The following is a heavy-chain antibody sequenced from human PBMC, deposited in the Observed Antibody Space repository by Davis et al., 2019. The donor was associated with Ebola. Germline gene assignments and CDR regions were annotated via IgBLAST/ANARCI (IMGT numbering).Heavy chain of an antibody. CDR1: GFTFSSYA. D-gene: IGHD6-6*01. V-gene: IGHV3-23*01. CDR3: AKVSIDYYYYYGMDV. Sequence: GESLKISCAASGFTFSSYAMSWVRQAPGKGLEWVSAISGSGGSTYYADSVKGRFTISRDNSKNTLYLQMNSLRAEDTAVYYCAKVSIDYYYYYGMDVWGQGTTVTVSS. CDR2: ISGSGGST. J-gene: IGHJ6*02.